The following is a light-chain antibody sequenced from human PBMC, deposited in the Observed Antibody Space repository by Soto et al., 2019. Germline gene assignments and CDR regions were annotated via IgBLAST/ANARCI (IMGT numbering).Light chain of an antibody. CDR3: QQYNSFSVT. V-gene: IGKV3-20*01. CDR2: STS. J-gene: IGKJ5*01. Sequence: EIVLTQSPGTLSLSPGETATLSCRASQTIGRNYLAWYQQKPGQAPRLLIFSTSTRATGIPERFSGSGSGTEFTFTISSLQPDDFATYYCQQYNSFSVTFGQGTRLEIK. CDR1: QTIGRNY.